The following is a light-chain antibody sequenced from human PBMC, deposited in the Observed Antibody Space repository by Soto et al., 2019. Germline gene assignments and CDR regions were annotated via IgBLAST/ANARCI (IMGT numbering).Light chain of an antibody. CDR2: AVS. V-gene: IGKV1-27*01. CDR1: QGIYND. CDR3: QNYNSAPFT. J-gene: IGKJ3*01. Sequence: DIQMTQSPSSLSASVGDRVTITCRASQGIYNDLAWYQQKAGKVPTLLIYAVSTLQLGVPSRFSGSGSGTDFTLTISSLQPEDVATYYCQNYNSAPFTFGPVTIVDIK.